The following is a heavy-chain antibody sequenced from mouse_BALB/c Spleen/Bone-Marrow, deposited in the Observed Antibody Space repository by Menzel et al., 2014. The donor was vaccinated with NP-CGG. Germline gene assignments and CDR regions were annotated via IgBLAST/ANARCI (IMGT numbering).Heavy chain of an antibody. CDR3: AREYYGSSEYFYV. CDR1: GYNFTSYW. Sequence: VQLQQSGAELAKPGASVKMSCKASGYNFTSYWMHWVKQRPGQGLEWIGYINPSTGYTAYNQKFKDKAPLTADKSSSTGYMLLSSLTADDPAVYYCAREYYGSSEYFYV. CDR2: INPSTGYT. D-gene: IGHD1-1*01. J-gene: IGHJ1*01. V-gene: IGHV1-7*01.